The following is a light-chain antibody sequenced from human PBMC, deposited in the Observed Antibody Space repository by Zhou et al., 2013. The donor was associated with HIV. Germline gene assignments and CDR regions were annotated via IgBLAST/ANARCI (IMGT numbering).Light chain of an antibody. CDR3: QHRSNWPLFT. Sequence: EIVLTQSPATLSLSPGERATLSCRASQSVSSYLAWYQHKPGQAPRLLIHDVSNRATGIPARFSGSGSGTDFTLTISSLEPEDFATYYCQHRSNWPLFTFGPGTKVEIK. V-gene: IGKV3-11*01. J-gene: IGKJ3*01. CDR2: DVS. CDR1: QSVSSY.